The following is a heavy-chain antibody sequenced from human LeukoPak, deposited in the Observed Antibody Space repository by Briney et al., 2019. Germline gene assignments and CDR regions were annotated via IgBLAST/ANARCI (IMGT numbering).Heavy chain of an antibody. CDR2: ISGSGGST. Sequence: PGGSLRLSCAASGFTFSSYAMSWVRQAPGKGLEWVSAISGSGGSTYYADSVKGRFTISRDNSKNTLYLQMNSLRAEDTAVYYCAKDSEAYYDSSGYPDYWGQGTLVIVSS. CDR3: AKDSEAYYDSSGYPDY. CDR1: GFTFSSYA. J-gene: IGHJ4*02. V-gene: IGHV3-23*01. D-gene: IGHD3-22*01.